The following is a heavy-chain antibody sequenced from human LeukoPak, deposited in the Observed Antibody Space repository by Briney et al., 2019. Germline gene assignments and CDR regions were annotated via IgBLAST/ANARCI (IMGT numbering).Heavy chain of an antibody. CDR1: GFTLSSYA. CDR2: ISGSGGST. Sequence: GGSLRLSCAASGFTLSSYAMSWVRQAPGKGLEWVSAISGSGGSTYYADSVKGRFTISRDNAKNTLYLQMNSLRAEDTAVYYCARGLGGYTSSQAYWGQGTLVTVSS. J-gene: IGHJ4*02. V-gene: IGHV3-23*01. D-gene: IGHD6-13*01. CDR3: ARGLGGYTSSQAY.